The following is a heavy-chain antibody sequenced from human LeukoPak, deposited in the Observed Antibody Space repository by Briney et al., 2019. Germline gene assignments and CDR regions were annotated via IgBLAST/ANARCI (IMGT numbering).Heavy chain of an antibody. Sequence: SQTLSLTCAISGDSVSSNSAAWNWIRQSPSRGLEWPGRTYYRSKWYNDYAVSVKSRITINPDTSKNQFSLQLNSVTPEDMAVYYCARSVGAVQWLVMGSYYYYGMDVWGQGTTVTVSS. D-gene: IGHD6-19*01. CDR2: TYYRSKWYN. CDR3: ARSVGAVQWLVMGSYYYYGMDV. V-gene: IGHV6-1*01. J-gene: IGHJ6*02. CDR1: GDSVSSNSAA.